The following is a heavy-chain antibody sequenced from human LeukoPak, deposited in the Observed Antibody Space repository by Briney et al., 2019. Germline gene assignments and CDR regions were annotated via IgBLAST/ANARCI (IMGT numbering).Heavy chain of an antibody. CDR2: ISRSGTET. V-gene: IGHV3-23*01. D-gene: IGHD6-13*01. CDR3: AKDGSSWYGNWFDP. Sequence: PGGSLRLSCAASGFTFSDYAMSWVRQAPGKGLEWVSVISRSGTETYHADSVRGRFTISRDNAKNTLYLQMNSLRAEDTAVYYCAKDGSSWYGNWFDPWGQGTLVTVSS. J-gene: IGHJ5*02. CDR1: GFTFSDYA.